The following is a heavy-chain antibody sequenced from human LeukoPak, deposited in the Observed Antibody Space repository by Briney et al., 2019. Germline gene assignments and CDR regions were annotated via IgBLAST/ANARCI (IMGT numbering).Heavy chain of an antibody. J-gene: IGHJ4*02. CDR1: GFTFDDYA. CDR3: AKDKHSSSWYGGPFDY. Sequence: GGSLRLSCAASGFTFDDYAMHWVRQAPGKGLEWVSGISWNSGSIGYADSVKGRFTISRDNAKNSLYLQMNSLRAEDTALYYCAKDKHSSSWYGGPFDYWGQGTLVTVSS. V-gene: IGHV3-9*01. D-gene: IGHD6-13*01. CDR2: ISWNSGSI.